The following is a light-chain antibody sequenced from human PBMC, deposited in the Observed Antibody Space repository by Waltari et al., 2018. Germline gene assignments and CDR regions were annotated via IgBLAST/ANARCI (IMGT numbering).Light chain of an antibody. CDR3: QERYNWPGGS. V-gene: IGKV3-11*01. CDR2: DAS. J-gene: IGKJ4*01. Sequence: EIVLTQSPATLSLSPGERATLSCRASQSVSSYLAWFQQRPGLPPRLVIYDASTRATGIPARFVGSGSGTDFTLTISRLEPEDFAVYYCQERYNWPGGSFGRGTKVEIK. CDR1: QSVSSY.